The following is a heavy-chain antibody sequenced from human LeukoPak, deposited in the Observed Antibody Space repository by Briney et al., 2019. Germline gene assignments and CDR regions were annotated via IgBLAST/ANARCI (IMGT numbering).Heavy chain of an antibody. Sequence: ASVKVSCKVSGYTLTELSMHWVRQAPGQGLEWMGIINPSGGSTSYAQKFQGRVTMTRDTSTSTVYMELSSLRSEDTAVYYCASLETPDSSSDYWGQGTLVTVSS. D-gene: IGHD6-6*01. CDR2: INPSGGST. V-gene: IGHV1-46*01. J-gene: IGHJ4*02. CDR3: ASLETPDSSSDY. CDR1: GYTLTELS.